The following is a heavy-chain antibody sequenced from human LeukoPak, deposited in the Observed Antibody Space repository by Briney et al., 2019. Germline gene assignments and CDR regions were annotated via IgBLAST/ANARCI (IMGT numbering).Heavy chain of an antibody. Sequence: ASVKVSCKASGYSFSDYPMHWVRQAPGQGLEWMGRINSNSGGTNYAQNFQGRVTITRDTSINTVYMEVSGLTSDDTAEYYCARGGSGSGYLYYFDYWGQGTLVSVSS. D-gene: IGHD3-10*01. CDR2: INSNSGGT. CDR3: ARGGSGSGYLYYFDY. CDR1: GYSFSDYP. J-gene: IGHJ4*02. V-gene: IGHV1-2*06.